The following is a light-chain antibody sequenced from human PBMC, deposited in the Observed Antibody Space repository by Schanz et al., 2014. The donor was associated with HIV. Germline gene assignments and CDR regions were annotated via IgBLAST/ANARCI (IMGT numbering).Light chain of an antibody. J-gene: IGKJ1*01. V-gene: IGKV1-5*03. CDR2: EAS. CDR3: QQYAVSSWT. CDR1: QSISGR. Sequence: DIQMTQSPSTLSASVGDRITLTCRASQSISGRLAWYQQKPGEAPNLLISEASTLESGVPSRFSGTGSGTEFTLTISSLHPDDFATYYCQQYAVSSWTFGLGTRV.